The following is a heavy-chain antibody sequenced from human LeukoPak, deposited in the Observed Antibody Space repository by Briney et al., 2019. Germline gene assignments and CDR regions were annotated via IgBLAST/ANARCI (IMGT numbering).Heavy chain of an antibody. Sequence: GGSLRLSCTVSGFTVSSNSMSWVRQAPGKGLEWVSFIYSGDPHYSDSVKGRFTISRDHSKNTLYPQMNSLRAEDTAVYYCARRAGAYSHPYDYWGQGTLVTVSS. D-gene: IGHD4/OR15-4a*01. J-gene: IGHJ4*02. V-gene: IGHV3-53*01. CDR3: ARRAGAYSHPYDY. CDR1: GFTVSSNS. CDR2: IYSGDP.